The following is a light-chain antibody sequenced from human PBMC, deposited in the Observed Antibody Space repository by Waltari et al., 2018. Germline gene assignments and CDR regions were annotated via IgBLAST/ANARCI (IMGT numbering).Light chain of an antibody. Sequence: QSVLTQPPSASGTPGQRVTISCSGSSSNIGSNYVYWYQQHPGTAPKLLIDSENQRPSGVPDRFSGSKSGTSASLAISGLRSEDEADYYCAAWDDSLSGRVFGGGTKLTVL. CDR1: SSNIGSNY. V-gene: IGLV1-47*02. J-gene: IGLJ3*02. CDR3: AAWDDSLSGRV. CDR2: SEN.